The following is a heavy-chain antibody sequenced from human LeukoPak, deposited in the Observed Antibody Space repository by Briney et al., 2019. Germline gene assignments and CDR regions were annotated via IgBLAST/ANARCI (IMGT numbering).Heavy chain of an antibody. D-gene: IGHD3-10*01. V-gene: IGHV4-4*07. J-gene: IGHJ6*02. CDR2: IYTRGST. CDR1: GGSISNYY. Sequence: SETLSLTCTVSGGSISNYYWSWIRQPAGKGLEWIGRIYTRGSTNYNPSLNSPVTMSVAPPKNQSSLRLSSVTAADTAVYYCARSITMLRGVIIDYYYALDVWGQGTTVTVSS. CDR3: ARSITMLRGVIIDYYYALDV.